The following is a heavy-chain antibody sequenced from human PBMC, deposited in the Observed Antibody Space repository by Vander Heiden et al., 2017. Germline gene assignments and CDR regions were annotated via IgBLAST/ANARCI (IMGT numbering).Heavy chain of an antibody. Sequence: QLQLQESGPGLVKPSETLSLTCTVSDGSISSSSYYWGWISQPTGKGLGWIGSIYYSGSTYYNTSLKRRVTISVDTSKNQFSLKLTSVTAAETAVYYCARQFYSRSWFYLAHFDSWGRGSLVIVSS. D-gene: IGHD6-13*01. CDR1: DGSISSSSYY. CDR3: ARQFYSRSWFYLAHFDS. J-gene: IGHJ4*02. CDR2: IYYSGST. V-gene: IGHV4-39*01.